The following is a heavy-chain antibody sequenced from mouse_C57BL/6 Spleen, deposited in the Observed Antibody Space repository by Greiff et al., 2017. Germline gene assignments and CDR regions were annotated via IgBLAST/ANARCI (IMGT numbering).Heavy chain of an antibody. V-gene: IGHV5-4*01. D-gene: IGHD1-3*01. CDR3: ARDKKCMDY. CDR2: ISDGGSYT. Sequence: EVHLVESGGGLVKPGGSLKLSCAASGFTFSSYAMSWVRQTPEKRLEWVATISDGGSYTYYPDNVKGRFTISRDNAKNNLYLQMSHLKSEDTAMYYCARDKKCMDYWGQGTSVTVSS. J-gene: IGHJ4*01. CDR1: GFTFSSYA.